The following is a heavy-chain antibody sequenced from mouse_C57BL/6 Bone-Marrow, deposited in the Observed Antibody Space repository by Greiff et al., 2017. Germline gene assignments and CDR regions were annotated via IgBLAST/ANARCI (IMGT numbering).Heavy chain of an antibody. J-gene: IGHJ1*03. D-gene: IGHD1-1*01. V-gene: IGHV14-4*01. CDR1: GFNIKDDY. CDR2: IDPENGDT. CDR3: TTEGVYYGSSYWYFDV. Sequence: VQLQQSGAELVRPGASVTLSCTASGFNIKDDYMHWVKQRPEQGLEWIGWIDPENGDTEYASKFQGKATITADTSSNTAYLQLSSLTSEDTAVYYCTTEGVYYGSSYWYFDVWGTGTTVTVSS.